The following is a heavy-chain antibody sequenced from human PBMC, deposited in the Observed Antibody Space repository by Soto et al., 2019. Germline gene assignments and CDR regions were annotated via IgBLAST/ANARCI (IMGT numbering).Heavy chain of an antibody. V-gene: IGHV1-46*01. J-gene: IGHJ4*02. CDR1: GYTXTSYY. D-gene: IGHD3-22*01. CDR3: ARVGYYDSSGYYFYFEY. Sequence: SXKVSCKASGYTXTSYYMHWVRQAPGQGLEWMGIINPSGGSTSYAQKFQGRVTMTRDTSTSTVYMELSSLRYEDKDVYYCARVGYYDSSGYYFYFEYWGQGTLVNVSS. CDR2: INPSGGST.